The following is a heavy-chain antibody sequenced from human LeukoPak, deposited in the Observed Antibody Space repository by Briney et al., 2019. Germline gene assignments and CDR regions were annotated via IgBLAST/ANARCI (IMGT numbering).Heavy chain of an antibody. D-gene: IGHD1-1*01. CDR1: GYTFTSYG. CDR3: EGGLQWNDADDY. Sequence: ASVKVSFKASGYTFTSYGISWVRQAPGQGLEWMGWISAYNGNTNYAQKLQGRVTMTTDTSTSTAYMELRRLRSDDKAVYYCEGGLQWNDADDYWGQGTLVTVSS. V-gene: IGHV1-18*01. J-gene: IGHJ4*02. CDR2: ISAYNGNT.